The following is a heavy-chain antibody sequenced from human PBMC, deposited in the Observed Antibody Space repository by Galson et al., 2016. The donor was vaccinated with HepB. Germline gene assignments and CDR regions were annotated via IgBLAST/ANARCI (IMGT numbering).Heavy chain of an antibody. CDR3: ARFAPSSWYRYYDMDV. J-gene: IGHJ3*01. CDR1: GHTFTGYY. V-gene: IGHV1-2*02. CDR2: INPNNGAT. D-gene: IGHD1-26*01. Sequence: SVNVSCKASGHTFTGYYIHWVRQAPGQGLEWMGWINPNNGATNYAPKFHGRVIMTRDTSINTAYMDLRRVTSDDTAVYYCARFAPSSWYRYYDMDVWGQGTMVTVSS.